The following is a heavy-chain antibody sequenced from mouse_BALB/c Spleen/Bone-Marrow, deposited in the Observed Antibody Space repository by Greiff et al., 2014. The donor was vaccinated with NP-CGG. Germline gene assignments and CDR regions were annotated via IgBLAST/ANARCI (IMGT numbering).Heavy chain of an antibody. D-gene: IGHD1-1*01. V-gene: IGHV14-3*02. CDR3: ARYYYGSSYFDY. J-gene: IGHJ2*01. Sequence: EVKLMESGAELVKPGASVKLSCTASGFNIKDTYMHWVKQRPKQGLEWIGRIDPANGNTKYDPKFQGKATITADTSSNTAYLRLSSLTSEDTAVYYCARYYYGSSYFDYWGQGTTLTVSS. CDR2: IDPANGNT. CDR1: GFNIKDTY.